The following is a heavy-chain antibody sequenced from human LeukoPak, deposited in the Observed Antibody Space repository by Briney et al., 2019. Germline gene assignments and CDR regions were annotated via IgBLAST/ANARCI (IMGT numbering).Heavy chain of an antibody. CDR2: INPNSGAT. D-gene: IGHD3-10*01. Sequence: ASVKVSCKASGYTFTDYYIDWVRLAPGQGLEWMGWINPNSGATNYAQNFQGRVTVTRDTSIRTVYMELTRLTSDDTAVYYCATGPNIYGSGRSWYDPWGQGSLVTVSS. V-gene: IGHV1-2*02. CDR3: ATGPNIYGSGRSWYDP. CDR1: GYTFTDYY. J-gene: IGHJ5*02.